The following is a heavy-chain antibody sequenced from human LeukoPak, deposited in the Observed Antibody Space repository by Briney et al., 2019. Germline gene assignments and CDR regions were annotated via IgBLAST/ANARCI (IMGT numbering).Heavy chain of an antibody. D-gene: IGHD3-10*01. V-gene: IGHV4-30-4*01. CDR3: AGAIGSGSYDPTFDY. Sequence: PSQTLSLTCTVSGGSISSGDYYWSWIGQPPGKGLEWMGYIYYSGSTYYNPSLKSRVTISVDTSKNQFSLKLSSVTAADTAVYYCAGAIGSGSYDPTFDYWGQGTLVTVSS. J-gene: IGHJ4*02. CDR2: IYYSGST. CDR1: GGSISSGDYY.